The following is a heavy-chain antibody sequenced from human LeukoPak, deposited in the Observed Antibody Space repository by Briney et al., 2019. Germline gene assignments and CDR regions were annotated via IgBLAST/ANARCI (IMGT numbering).Heavy chain of an antibody. Sequence: PGGSLRLSCAASGFTFHEYAMHWVRQAPGRGLEWISLISWNGGDTYYADSVKGRFTISRDNSKNSLHLQMNSLRAEDTALYHCAKDPVGYGGNYFEYWGQGTLVTVSS. CDR1: GFTFHEYA. V-gene: IGHV3-43D*03. D-gene: IGHD4-23*01. CDR2: ISWNGGDT. CDR3: AKDPVGYGGNYFEY. J-gene: IGHJ4*02.